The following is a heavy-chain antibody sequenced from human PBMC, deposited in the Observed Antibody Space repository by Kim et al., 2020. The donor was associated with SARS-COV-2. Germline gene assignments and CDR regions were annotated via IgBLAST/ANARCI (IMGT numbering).Heavy chain of an antibody. J-gene: IGHJ4*02. CDR3: ARKDYDTDNFDY. Sequence: CDAESVKGRFTISRDNSKNTLYLQVKSLRAEDTAVYFCARKDYDTDNFDYWGQGTLVTVSS. D-gene: IGHD3-22*01. V-gene: IGHV3-23*01.